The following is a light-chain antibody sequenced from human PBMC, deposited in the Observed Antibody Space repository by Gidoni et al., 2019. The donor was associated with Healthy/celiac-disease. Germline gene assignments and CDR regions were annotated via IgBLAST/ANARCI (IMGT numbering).Light chain of an antibody. CDR3: QQRSNWPPGFT. V-gene: IGKV3-11*01. CDR2: DAS. CDR1: QSVSSY. Sequence: EIVLTQSPATLSLSPGERATLSCRASQSVSSYLAWYQQKPGQAPRLLIYDASNRATGIPARFSGSGSGTDFTLTISSLEPEDFAVYYCQQRSNWPPGFTFXGXTKVEIK. J-gene: IGKJ4*01.